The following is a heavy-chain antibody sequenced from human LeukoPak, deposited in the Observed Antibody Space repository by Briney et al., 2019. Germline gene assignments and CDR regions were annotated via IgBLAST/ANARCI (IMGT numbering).Heavy chain of an antibody. CDR2: ISSHGDSI. CDR3: ARETVAATFDY. CDR1: GFTFSDYY. V-gene: IGHV3-11*01. D-gene: IGHD6-19*01. Sequence: PGESPRLSCAASGFTFSDYYISWIRQPPGKELEWVLDISSHGDSISSADSLKGRFIISRDYPKESLHLQMNSLSVEDSAVYYCARETVAATFDYWGQGTQVTASS. J-gene: IGHJ4*02.